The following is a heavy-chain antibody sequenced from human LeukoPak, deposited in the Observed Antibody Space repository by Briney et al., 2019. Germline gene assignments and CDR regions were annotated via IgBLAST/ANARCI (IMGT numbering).Heavy chain of an antibody. Sequence: ASAKVSCKASGGTFSSYAISWVRQAPGQGLEWMGGIIPIFGTANYAQKFQGRVTITADESTSTAYMELSSLRSEDTAVYYCASQVRQWLDLKYFQHWGQGTLVTVSS. CDR2: IIPIFGTA. V-gene: IGHV1-69*13. CDR3: ASQVRQWLDLKYFQH. CDR1: GGTFSSYA. J-gene: IGHJ1*01. D-gene: IGHD6-19*01.